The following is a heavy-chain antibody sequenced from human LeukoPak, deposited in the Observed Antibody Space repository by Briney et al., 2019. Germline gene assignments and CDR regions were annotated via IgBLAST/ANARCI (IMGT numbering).Heavy chain of an antibody. Sequence: SETLSLTCAVSDGPFGGYYWTWIRQPPGEAPEWIGEINHFGNTNYNPSLKSRVTISVDTSKKEFSLHLTSVTTADTAVYYCARGGNVLVVAQKRKKPLDLWGQGTLVTVSS. D-gene: IGHD1-14*01. CDR1: DGPFGGYY. CDR3: ARGGNVLVVAQKRKKPLDL. J-gene: IGHJ5*02. CDR2: INHFGNT. V-gene: IGHV4-34*01.